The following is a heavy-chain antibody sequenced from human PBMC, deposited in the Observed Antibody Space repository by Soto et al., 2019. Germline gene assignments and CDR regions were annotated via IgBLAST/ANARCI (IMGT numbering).Heavy chain of an antibody. CDR2: IYYSGST. J-gene: IGHJ3*02. D-gene: IGHD2-15*01. V-gene: IGHV4-39*01. CDR1: GVSISSSSYY. Sequence: QLQLQESGPGLVKPSETLSLTWTVSGVSISSSSYYWGWIRQPPGKGLEWIGSIYYSGSTYYNPSLKSRVTIAVDTSKNQFSLKLISVTAADTAVYYCVSKWVIVVVVAATEKDAFDIWGQGTMVTVSS. CDR3: VSKWVIVVVVAATEKDAFDI.